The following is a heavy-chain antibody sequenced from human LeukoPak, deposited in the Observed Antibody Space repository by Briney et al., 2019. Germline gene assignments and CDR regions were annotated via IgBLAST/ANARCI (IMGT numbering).Heavy chain of an antibody. Sequence: QVQLQESGPGLVKPSETLSLTCTVSGGSISSYYWSWIRQPPGKGLEWIGYIYYTGSTDYNPSLKSRVTISVDTSKNQFSLKLSSVTAADTAVYYCSRFSSRRNPRFDPWGQGTLVTVSS. J-gene: IGHJ5*02. CDR2: IYYTGST. V-gene: IGHV4-59*01. CDR3: SRFSSRRNPRFDP. D-gene: IGHD1-14*01. CDR1: GGSISSYY.